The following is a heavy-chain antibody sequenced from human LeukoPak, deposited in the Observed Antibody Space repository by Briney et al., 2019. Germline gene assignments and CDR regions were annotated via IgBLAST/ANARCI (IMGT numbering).Heavy chain of an antibody. D-gene: IGHD6-19*01. J-gene: IGHJ4*02. V-gene: IGHV3-21*01. CDR3: ARDRGSGWLTFDY. Sequence: GGSLRLSCAASGFTFSSYYMSWVRQAPGKGLEWVSSISSSTSYMFYADSVRGRFTISRDNAKNSLYLQMNGLRAEDTAVYYCARDRGSGWLTFDYWGQGTLVTVSS. CDR1: GFTFSSYY. CDR2: ISSSTSYM.